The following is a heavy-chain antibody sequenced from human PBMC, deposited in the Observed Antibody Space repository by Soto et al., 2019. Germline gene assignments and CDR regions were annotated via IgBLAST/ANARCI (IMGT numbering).Heavy chain of an antibody. J-gene: IGHJ5*02. CDR2: IYHSGST. CDR3: ARSRKSNWFDP. CDR1: GYSISSGYY. Sequence: SETLSLTCAVSGYSISSGYYWGWIRQSPGKGLEWIGSIYHSGSTYYNPSLKSRVTISVDTSKNQFYLKLSSVSAADTAVYYCARSRKSNWFDPWGQGTLVTVS. V-gene: IGHV4-38-2*01.